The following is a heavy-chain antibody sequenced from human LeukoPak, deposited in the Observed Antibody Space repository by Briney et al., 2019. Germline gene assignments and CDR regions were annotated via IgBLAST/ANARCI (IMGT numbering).Heavy chain of an antibody. CDR3: AGQGTTGTLGVMDV. CDR1: GFTFSSYE. V-gene: IGHV3-48*03. CDR2: ISSSGSTI. D-gene: IGHD1-1*01. J-gene: IGHJ6*04. Sequence: GGSLRLSCAASGFTFSSYEMNWVRQAPGKGLEWVSYISSSGSTIYYADSVEGRFTISRDNAKNSLYLQMNSLRAEDTAVYYCAGQGTTGTLGVMDVWGKGTTVTVSS.